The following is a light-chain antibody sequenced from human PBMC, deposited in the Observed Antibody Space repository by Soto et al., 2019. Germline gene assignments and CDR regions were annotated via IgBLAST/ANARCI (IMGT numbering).Light chain of an antibody. Sequence: QSVLTQPPSVSWAPGQRVTISCTGSSSNIGAGYDVHWYQQLPGTAPKLLIYGNSNRPSGVPDRFSGSKSGTSASLAITGLQAEDEADYYCQSYDSSLSGYVFGTGTKLTVL. V-gene: IGLV1-40*01. CDR1: SSNIGAGYD. CDR2: GNS. CDR3: QSYDSSLSGYV. J-gene: IGLJ1*01.